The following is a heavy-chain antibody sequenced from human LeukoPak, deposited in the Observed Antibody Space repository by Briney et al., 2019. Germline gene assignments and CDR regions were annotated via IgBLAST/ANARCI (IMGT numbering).Heavy chain of an antibody. CDR3: ARERPRNYYGSGQFDY. CDR2: IYYSGST. D-gene: IGHD3-10*01. V-gene: IGHV4-39*07. J-gene: IGHJ4*02. CDR1: GGPISSSSYY. Sequence: SETLSLTCTVSGGPISSSSYYWGWIRQPPGKGLEWIGSIYYSGSTYYNPSLKSRVTISVDTSKNQFSLKLSSVTAADTAVYYCARERPRNYYGSGQFDYWGQGTLVTVSS.